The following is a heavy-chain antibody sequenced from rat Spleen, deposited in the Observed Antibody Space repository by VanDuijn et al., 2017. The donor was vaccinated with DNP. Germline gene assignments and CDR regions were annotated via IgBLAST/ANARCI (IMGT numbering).Heavy chain of an antibody. V-gene: IGHV5-31*01. CDR2: ITSGGGST. Sequence: EVQLVETGGGLVQPGRSLKLSCVASGFTFNNYWMTWIRQVPGKGLEWVASITSGGGSTYYPDSVKGRFTISRDDAKSSLYLQMNSLKSEDTATYYCARGSTSIYWYFDFWGPGTMVTVSS. D-gene: IGHD3-1*01. CDR3: ARGSTSIYWYFDF. J-gene: IGHJ1*01. CDR1: GFTFNNYW.